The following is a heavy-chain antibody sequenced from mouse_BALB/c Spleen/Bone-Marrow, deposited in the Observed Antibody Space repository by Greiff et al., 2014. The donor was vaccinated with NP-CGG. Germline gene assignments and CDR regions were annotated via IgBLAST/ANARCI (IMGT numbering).Heavy chain of an antibody. CDR2: ISDSGGST. V-gene: IGHV5-12*02. D-gene: IGHD1-1*01. CDR1: GFSFSDYY. Sequence: EVMLVESGGGIVQPGGSLKLSCVISGFSFSDYYMYWVRQTPEKRLEWVAYISDSGGSTYYPDTVKGRFTISRGNAKNTLYLQMSRLKSEDTAMYYCARLGDYSYFDYWGQGTTLTVSS. J-gene: IGHJ2*01. CDR3: ARLGDYSYFDY.